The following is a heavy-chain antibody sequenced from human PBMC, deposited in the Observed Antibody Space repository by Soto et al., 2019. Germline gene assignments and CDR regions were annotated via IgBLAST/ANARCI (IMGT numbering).Heavy chain of an antibody. CDR1: GGTFSSYA. CDR2: IIPIFGTA. J-gene: IGHJ6*02. Sequence: GASVKVSCKASGGTFSSYAISWVRQAPGQGLEWMGGIIPIFGTANYAQKFKGRVTITADESTSTAYMELSSLRSEDTAVYYCAGYCSGGSCYPANYYYYYGMDVWGQGTTVTVS. V-gene: IGHV1-69*13. CDR3: AGYCSGGSCYPANYYYYYGMDV. D-gene: IGHD2-15*01.